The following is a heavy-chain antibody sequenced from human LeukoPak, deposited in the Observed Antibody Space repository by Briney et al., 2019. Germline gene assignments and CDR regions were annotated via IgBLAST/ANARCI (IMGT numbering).Heavy chain of an antibody. J-gene: IGHJ4*02. D-gene: IGHD3-3*01. Sequence: GGSLRLSCAASGFTFSSYAMSRVRQAPGKGLEWVSAISGSGGSTYYADSVKGRFTISRDNSKNTLYLQMNSLRAEDTAVYYCAKVNYDFWSGYYLSYYFDYWGQGTLVTVSS. CDR1: GFTFSSYA. V-gene: IGHV3-23*01. CDR2: ISGSGGST. CDR3: AKVNYDFWSGYYLSYYFDY.